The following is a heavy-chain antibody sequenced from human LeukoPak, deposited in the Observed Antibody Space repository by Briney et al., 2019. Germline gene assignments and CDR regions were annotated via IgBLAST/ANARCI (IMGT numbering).Heavy chain of an antibody. CDR3: ARTVATRSFDY. D-gene: IGHD5-12*01. CDR2: IKEDGSER. J-gene: IGHJ4*02. V-gene: IGHV3-7*01. Sequence: GGSLTLACAASGFTFNTFWMSWVRQAPGKGLEWVATIKEDGSERYYVDSVKGRFVISRDNAKNSMYLQVNRLRAEDTAVYYCARTVATRSFDYWGQGTLVTVSS. CDR1: GFTFNTFW.